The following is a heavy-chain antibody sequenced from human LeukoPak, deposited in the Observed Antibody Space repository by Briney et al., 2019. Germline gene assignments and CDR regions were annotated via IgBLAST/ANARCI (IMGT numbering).Heavy chain of an antibody. CDR3: ARDRAGLGLLDF. J-gene: IGHJ3*01. V-gene: IGHV4-30-2*01. D-gene: IGHD1-26*01. CDR2: IFQSGSP. Sequence: SETLSLTCTVSGGPISSGGFSWTWIRQPPGKGLEWIGYIFQSGSPSYNPSLRSRATISVDTSTNQFSLRLNSVTAADTAMYYCARDRAGLGLLDFWGQGTMVTVFS. CDR1: GGPISSGGFS.